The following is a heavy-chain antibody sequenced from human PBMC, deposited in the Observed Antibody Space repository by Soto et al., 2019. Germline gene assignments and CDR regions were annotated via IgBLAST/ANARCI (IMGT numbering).Heavy chain of an antibody. CDR1: SVSITSSNW. CDR3: ARAEKYDSSGIYYFDY. V-gene: IGHV4-4*02. Sequence: SETLSLTCDVSSVSITSSNWWTWVRQPPGKGLEWLGKISHSGSTNYNATLRSRVTISVDTPKNQFSLKLSSVTAADTAVYYCARAEKYDSSGIYYFDYSGQGTLVT. D-gene: IGHD3-22*01. CDR2: ISHSGST. J-gene: IGHJ4*02.